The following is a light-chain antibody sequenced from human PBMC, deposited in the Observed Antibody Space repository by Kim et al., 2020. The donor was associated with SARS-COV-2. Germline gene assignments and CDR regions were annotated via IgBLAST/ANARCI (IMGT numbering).Light chain of an antibody. J-gene: IGLJ2*01. CDR1: SLRSYY. CDR3: NSRDSSGNHVV. CDR2: GKN. Sequence: SSELTQDPAVSVALGQTVRITCQGESLRSYYASWYQQKPGQAPVLVIYGKNNRPSGIPDRFSGSSSGNTASLTITRDQAEDEADYYCNSRDSSGNHVVFGGGTQLTVL. V-gene: IGLV3-19*01.